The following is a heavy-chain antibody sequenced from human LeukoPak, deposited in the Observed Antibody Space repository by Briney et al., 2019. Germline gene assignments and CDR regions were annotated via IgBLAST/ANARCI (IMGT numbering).Heavy chain of an antibody. J-gene: IGHJ4*02. CDR1: GYTFTSYY. Sequence: ASVKVSCKASGYTFTSYYMHWVRQAPGQGLEWMGWISAYNGNTNYAQKLLGRVTMTTDTSTSTAYMELRSLRSDDTAVYYCARTPDSTYYYDSSGYLPLGYWGQGTLVTVSS. V-gene: IGHV1-18*04. CDR2: ISAYNGNT. D-gene: IGHD3-22*01. CDR3: ARTPDSTYYYDSSGYLPLGY.